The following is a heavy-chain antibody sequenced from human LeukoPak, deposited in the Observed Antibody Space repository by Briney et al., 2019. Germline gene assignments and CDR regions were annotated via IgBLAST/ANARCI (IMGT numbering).Heavy chain of an antibody. D-gene: IGHD3-22*01. CDR1: GYTFSSYA. V-gene: IGHV3-33*06. CDR2: IWYDGSNK. Sequence: GGSLRLSCAASGYTFSSYAMHWVRQAPGKGLEWVAVIWYDGSNKYYADSVKGRFTISRDNSKNTLYLQMNSLRAEDTAVYYCAKVRGYYDSSGWFDYWGQGTLVTVSS. J-gene: IGHJ4*02. CDR3: AKVRGYYDSSGWFDY.